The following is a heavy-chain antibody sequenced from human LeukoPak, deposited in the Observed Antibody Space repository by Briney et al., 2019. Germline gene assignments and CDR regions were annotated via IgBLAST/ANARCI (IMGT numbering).Heavy chain of an antibody. J-gene: IGHJ6*02. Sequence: PSETLSLTCTVSGGSISSYYWSWIRQPPGKGLEWIGYIYYSGSTNYNPSLKSRVTISVDTSKNQFSLKLSSVTAADTAVYYCARGLGTTNVWEDIFYGMDVWGQGTTVTVSS. CDR3: ARGLGTTNVWEDIFYGMDV. V-gene: IGHV4-59*01. CDR2: IYYSGST. D-gene: IGHD3-16*01. CDR1: GGSISSYY.